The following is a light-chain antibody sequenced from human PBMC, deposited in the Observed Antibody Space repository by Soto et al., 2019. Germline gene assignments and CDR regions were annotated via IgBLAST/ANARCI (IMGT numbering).Light chain of an antibody. Sequence: QSVLTQPPSVSAAPGQKVTISCSGSSSNIGGNSVSWYPQLPGTAPKLLIYDDNKRPSGIPDRFSGSKSGTSATLGITGFQTGDEDDYYCGSWDSSLSADVIGTGTKVTVL. CDR2: DDN. V-gene: IGLV1-51*01. CDR3: GSWDSSLSADV. CDR1: SSNIGGNS. J-gene: IGLJ1*01.